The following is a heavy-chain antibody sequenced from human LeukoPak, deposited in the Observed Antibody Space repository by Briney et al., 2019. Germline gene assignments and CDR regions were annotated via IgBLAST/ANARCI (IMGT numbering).Heavy chain of an antibody. CDR2: IWYDGSNK. Sequence: PGRSLRLSCAASGFTFSSYGMHWVRQAPGKGLEWVAVIWYDGSNKYYADSVKGRLTISRDNSKNTLYLQMNSLRAEDTAVYYCARDRYCSSTGCYGWTWFDPWGQGTLVTVSS. CDR1: GFTFSSYG. J-gene: IGHJ5*02. CDR3: ARDRYCSSTGCYGWTWFDP. D-gene: IGHD2-2*01. V-gene: IGHV3-33*01.